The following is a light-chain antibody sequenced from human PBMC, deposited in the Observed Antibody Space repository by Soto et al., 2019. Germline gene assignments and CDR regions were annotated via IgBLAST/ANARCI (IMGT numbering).Light chain of an antibody. CDR2: DAS. V-gene: IGKV1-5*01. CDR1: QSIRSL. J-gene: IGKJ1*01. Sequence: DIQMTHSPSTLSASVGDRVTITCRASQSIRSLLAWYQQKPGKAPKVLIYDASTLESGVPSRFSGTGSGTEFTFSITSLQPEDFGTYYCQQCYMGWTFGQGTKVDIK. CDR3: QQCYMGWT.